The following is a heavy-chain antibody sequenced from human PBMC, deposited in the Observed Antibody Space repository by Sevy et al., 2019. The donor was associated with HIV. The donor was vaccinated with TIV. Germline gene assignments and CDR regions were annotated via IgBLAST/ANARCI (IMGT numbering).Heavy chain of an antibody. CDR1: GGSISSYY. CDR3: ASGSDVVGASGFDP. V-gene: IGHV4-4*07. CDR2: IYTGGNT. Sequence: SETLSLTCTVSGGSISSYYWSWIRQPAGKGLEWIGRIYTGGNTNYNPSLKSRVTMSLDTSKNQFSLRLRFVTAADTAVYYWASGSDVVGASGFDPWGQGTLVTVSP. D-gene: IGHD1-26*01. J-gene: IGHJ5*02.